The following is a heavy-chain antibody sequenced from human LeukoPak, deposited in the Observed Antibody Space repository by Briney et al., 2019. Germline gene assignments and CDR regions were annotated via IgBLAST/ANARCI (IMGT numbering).Heavy chain of an antibody. J-gene: IGHJ4*02. Sequence: GGSLRLSCAASGFTFSDYYMSWIRQAPGKGLEWVSYISSSGSTIYYADSVKGRFTISRDNAKNSLYLQMNSLRAEDTAVYYCARDKRRMIGIAAAGLDYWGQGTLVTVSS. CDR3: ARDKRRMIGIAAAGLDY. V-gene: IGHV3-11*04. D-gene: IGHD6-13*01. CDR1: GFTFSDYY. CDR2: ISSSGSTI.